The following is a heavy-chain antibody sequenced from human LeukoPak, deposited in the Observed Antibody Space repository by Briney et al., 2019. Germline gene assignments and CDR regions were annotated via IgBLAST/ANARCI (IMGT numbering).Heavy chain of an antibody. V-gene: IGHV3-30*02. J-gene: IGHJ4*02. Sequence: AGGSLRLSCAASGFTFSNYGMHWVRQAPGKGLEWVAFIRYDANNKYYADSVKGRFTISRDNSKNTLYLQMNSLRAEDTAVYFCARDEFSSGWKVIDYWGQGTLVTVSS. CDR3: ARDEFSSGWKVIDY. D-gene: IGHD6-19*01. CDR2: IRYDANNK. CDR1: GFTFSNYG.